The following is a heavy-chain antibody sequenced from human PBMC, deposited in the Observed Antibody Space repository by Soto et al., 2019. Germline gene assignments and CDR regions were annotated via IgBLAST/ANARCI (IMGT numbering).Heavy chain of an antibody. CDR2: IYYSGTT. CDR1: GASITNYY. D-gene: IGHD2-2*01. CDR3: ALFCSSTSCYGQWYY. Sequence: PSETLSLTCTVSGASITNYYWSWIRQPPGKGLEWIGYIYYSGTTNYNPSLKSRLTISVDTSKNQFTLKLTSVTAADTAVYYCALFCSSTSCYGQWYYWGPGTLVTVSS. V-gene: IGHV4-59*01. J-gene: IGHJ4*02.